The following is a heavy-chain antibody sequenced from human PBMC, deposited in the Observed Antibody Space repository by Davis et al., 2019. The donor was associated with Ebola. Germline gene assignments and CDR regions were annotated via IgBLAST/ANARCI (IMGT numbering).Heavy chain of an antibody. CDR3: ARTVVVVAATQYYYYYGMDV. CDR2: INPSGGST. J-gene: IGHJ6*02. D-gene: IGHD2-15*01. Sequence: AASVKVSCKASGGTFSSYAISWVRQAPGQGLEWMGIINPSGGSTSYAQKFQGRVTMTRDTSTSTVYMELSSLRSEDTAVYYCARTVVVVAATQYYYYYGMDVWGQGTTVTVSS. CDR1: GGTFSSYA. V-gene: IGHV1-46*01.